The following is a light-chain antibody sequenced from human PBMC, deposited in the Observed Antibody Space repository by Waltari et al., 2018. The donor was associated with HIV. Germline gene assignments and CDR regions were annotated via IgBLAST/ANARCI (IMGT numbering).Light chain of an antibody. CDR1: ETINTW. Sequence: DIQMTPSPSTLSAKVGDSVTITCWATETINTWLAWFQQKPGKAPKLLNFKASNLERGVSPRFNGSGSGTEFTLTISSLQPDDFATYFCQHYINYPWTFGQGTKVEI. V-gene: IGKV1-5*03. J-gene: IGKJ1*01. CDR2: KAS. CDR3: QHYINYPWT.